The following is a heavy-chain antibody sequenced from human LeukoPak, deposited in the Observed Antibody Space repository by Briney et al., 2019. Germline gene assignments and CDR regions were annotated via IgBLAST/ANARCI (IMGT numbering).Heavy chain of an antibody. V-gene: IGHV3-15*01. CDR2: IKSKTDGGTT. J-gene: IGHJ4*02. CDR3: TTAEVPAEFFDY. D-gene: IGHD2-2*01. CDR1: GFTFSNAW. Sequence: PGGSLRLSCAASGFTFSNAWMSWVRQAPGKGLEWVGRIKSKTDGGTTDYAAPVKGRFTISRDDSKNTLYLQMNSLKTEDTAVYYCTTAEVPAEFFDYWGQGTLVTVSS.